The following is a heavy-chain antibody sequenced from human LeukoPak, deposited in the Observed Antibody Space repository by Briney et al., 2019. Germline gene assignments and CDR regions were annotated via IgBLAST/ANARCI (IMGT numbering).Heavy chain of an antibody. D-gene: IGHD2-15*01. J-gene: IGHJ4*02. CDR2: ISAYNGNT. CDR3: ARYNGYCSGGSCYSLDY. Sequence: ASVKVSCKASGYTFTSYGISWVRQAPGQGLEWMGWISAYNGNTNYAQKLQGRVTMTTDTSTSTAYMELRRLRSDDTAVYYCARYNGYCSGGSCYSLDYWGQGTLVTVSS. CDR1: GYTFTSYG. V-gene: IGHV1-18*01.